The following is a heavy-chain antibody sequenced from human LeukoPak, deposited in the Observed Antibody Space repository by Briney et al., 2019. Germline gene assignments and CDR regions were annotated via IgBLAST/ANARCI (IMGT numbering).Heavy chain of an antibody. Sequence: SETLSLTCTVSGGSISSYYWSWIRQPPGKGLEWIGEINHSGSTNYNPSLKSRVTISVDTSKNQFSLKLSSVTAADTAVYYCARAPAGYFGYWGQGTLVTVSS. CDR2: INHSGST. J-gene: IGHJ4*02. V-gene: IGHV4-34*01. CDR3: ARAPAGYFGY. D-gene: IGHD3-10*01. CDR1: GGSISSYY.